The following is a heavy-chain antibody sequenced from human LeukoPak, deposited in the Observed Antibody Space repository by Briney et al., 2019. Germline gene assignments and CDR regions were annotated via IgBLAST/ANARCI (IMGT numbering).Heavy chain of an antibody. D-gene: IGHD2-2*01. Sequence: GRSLRLSCTASGFTFGDYAINWVRQAPGKGLEWVGFIKRKPYGGTTEYAASVKGRFTISSDDSESIAYLQMNSLKTEDTAVYYCARDPGSPTSWYYFDYWGQGTLVTVSS. CDR3: ARDPGSPTSWYYFDY. CDR2: IKRKPYGGTT. V-gene: IGHV3-49*04. J-gene: IGHJ4*02. CDR1: GFTFGDYA.